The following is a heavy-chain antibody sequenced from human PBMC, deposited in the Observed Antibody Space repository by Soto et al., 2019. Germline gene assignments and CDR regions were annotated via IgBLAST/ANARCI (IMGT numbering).Heavy chain of an antibody. D-gene: IGHD2-2*01. CDR2: INAGNGNT. Sequence: ASVKVSCKASGYTFTSYAMHWVRQAPGQRLEWMGWINAGNGNTKYSQKFQGRVTITRDTSASTAYMELSSLRSEDTAVYYCARENVVVPAFYYYYMDVGGKGTTVTVSS. V-gene: IGHV1-3*01. CDR1: GYTFTSYA. CDR3: ARENVVVPAFYYYYMDV. J-gene: IGHJ6*03.